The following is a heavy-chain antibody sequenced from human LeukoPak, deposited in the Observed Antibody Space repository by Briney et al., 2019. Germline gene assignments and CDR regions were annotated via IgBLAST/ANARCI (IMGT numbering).Heavy chain of an antibody. Sequence: GGSLRLSCAVSGFPVSTNYMNWVRQAPGKGLEWVSVIYSGGSTYYADSVKGRFTISRDNSKNTLYLQMNSLRAEDTAVYYCARSVYGDYWGQGTLVTVSS. V-gene: IGHV3-53*01. CDR2: IYSGGST. CDR1: GFPVSTNY. CDR3: ARSVYGDY. D-gene: IGHD5/OR15-5a*01. J-gene: IGHJ4*02.